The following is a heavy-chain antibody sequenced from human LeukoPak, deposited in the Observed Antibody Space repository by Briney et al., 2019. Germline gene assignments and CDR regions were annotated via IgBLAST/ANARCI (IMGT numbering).Heavy chain of an antibody. CDR3: MPGGSDSDY. Sequence: GGSLRLSCALSRITFSSNWMNWVRQAPGRGLEWVANINQGGSAKFYVDSVRGRFTISRDNARNSVYLQMDSLRAEDTALYYCMPGGSDSDYWGQGTLVTVSS. CDR2: INQGGSAK. V-gene: IGHV3-7*01. D-gene: IGHD3-16*01. CDR1: RITFSSNW. J-gene: IGHJ4*02.